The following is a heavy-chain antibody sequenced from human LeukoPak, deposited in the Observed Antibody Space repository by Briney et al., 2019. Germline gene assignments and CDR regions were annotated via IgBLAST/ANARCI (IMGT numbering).Heavy chain of an antibody. Sequence: KPSETLSLTCAVYGGSFSGYYWSWIRQPPGKGLEWIGEINHSGSTNYNPSLKSRVTISVDTSKNQFSLKLSSVTAADTAVYYCARSWVGATEALDYWGQGTLVTVSS. J-gene: IGHJ4*02. CDR1: GGSFSGYY. D-gene: IGHD1-26*01. CDR3: ARSWVGATEALDY. V-gene: IGHV4-34*01. CDR2: INHSGST.